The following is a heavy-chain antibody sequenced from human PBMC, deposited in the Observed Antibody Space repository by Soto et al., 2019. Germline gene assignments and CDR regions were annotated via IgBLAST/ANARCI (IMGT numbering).Heavy chain of an antibody. J-gene: IGHJ4*02. V-gene: IGHV4-59*01. CDR2: IYYSGST. D-gene: IGHD2-21*01. CDR3: AGNIVVGSFDY. Sequence: SETLSLTCTVSGGSISSYYWSWIRQPPGKGLEWIGYIYYSGSTNYNPSLKSRVTISVDTSKNQFSLKLSSVTAADTAVYYCAGNIVVGSFDYWGQGTLVTVSS. CDR1: GGSISSYY.